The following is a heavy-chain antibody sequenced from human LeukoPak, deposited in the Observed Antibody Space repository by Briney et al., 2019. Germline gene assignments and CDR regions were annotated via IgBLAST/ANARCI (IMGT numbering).Heavy chain of an antibody. J-gene: IGHJ4*02. CDR2: IKSKTGGGTT. CDR3: TTLAYQLLED. V-gene: IGHV3-15*01. CDR1: GSIFSNAW. D-gene: IGHD2-2*01. Sequence: GGSLRLSCAASGSIFSNAWMTWVRQAPGKGLEWVGRIKSKTGGGTTDYAAPVKGRFTISRDDSMNTLYLQMNSLKTEDTAVYYCTTLAYQLLEDWGQGTLVTVSS.